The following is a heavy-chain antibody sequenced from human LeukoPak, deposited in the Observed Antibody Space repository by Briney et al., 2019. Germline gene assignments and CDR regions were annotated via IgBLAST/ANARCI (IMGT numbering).Heavy chain of an antibody. Sequence: SVKVSCKASGGTFSSYAISWVRQAPGQGLEWMGRIIPILGIANYAQKFQGRVTITADKSTSTAYMELSSLRSEDTAAYYCARERFDYGDYEVYWGQGTLVTVSS. CDR1: GGTFSSYA. D-gene: IGHD4-17*01. CDR2: IIPILGIA. V-gene: IGHV1-69*04. J-gene: IGHJ4*02. CDR3: ARERFDYGDYEVY.